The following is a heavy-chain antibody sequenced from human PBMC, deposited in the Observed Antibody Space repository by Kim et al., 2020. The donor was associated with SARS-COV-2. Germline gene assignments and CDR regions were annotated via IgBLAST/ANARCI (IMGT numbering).Heavy chain of an antibody. D-gene: IGHD6-13*01. J-gene: IGHJ5*02. CDR3: ARGGAPYSSSWWGGSQDNWFDP. CDR2: IYYSGST. V-gene: IGHV4-59*13. CDR1: GGSISSYY. Sequence: SETLSLTCTVSGGSISSYYWSWIRQPPGKGLEWIGYIYYSGSTNYNPSLKSRVTISVDTSKNQFSLKLSSVTAADTAVYYCARGGAPYSSSWWGGSQDNWFDPWGQGTLVTVSS.